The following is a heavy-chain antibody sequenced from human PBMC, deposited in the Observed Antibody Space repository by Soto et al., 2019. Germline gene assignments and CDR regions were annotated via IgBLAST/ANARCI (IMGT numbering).Heavy chain of an antibody. CDR2: ISYDGSNK. Sequence: QVPLVESGGGVVQPGRSLRLSCAASGFTFSSYGMHWVRQAPGKGLEWVAVISYDGSNKYYADSVKGRFTISRDNSKNTLYLQMNSLRAEDTAVYYXXXXXXXXXXXFHFDYWGQGTLVTVSS. J-gene: IGHJ4*02. V-gene: IGHV3-30*03. CDR3: XXXXXXXXXXFHFDY. CDR1: GFTFSSYG.